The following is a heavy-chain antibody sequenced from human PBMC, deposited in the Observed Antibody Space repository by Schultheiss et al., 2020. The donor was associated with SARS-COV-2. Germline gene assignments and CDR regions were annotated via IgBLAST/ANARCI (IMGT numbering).Heavy chain of an antibody. CDR1: GYTFTSYY. D-gene: IGHD4-17*01. J-gene: IGHJ5*02. CDR3: ASEESHGDYARYSNWFDP. Sequence: ASVKVSCKASGYTFTSYYMHWVRQAPGQGLEWMGWINPNSGGTNYAQKFQGRVTMTRDTSISTAYMELNRLRSDDTAVYYCASEESHGDYARYSNWFDPWGQGTLVTVSS. CDR2: INPNSGGT. V-gene: IGHV1-2*02.